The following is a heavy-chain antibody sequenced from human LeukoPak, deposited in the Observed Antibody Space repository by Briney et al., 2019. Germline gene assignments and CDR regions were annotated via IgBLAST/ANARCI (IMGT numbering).Heavy chain of an antibody. J-gene: IGHJ4*02. CDR2: LVYDERN. CDR3: ARDLSAAYDF. CDR1: GFTFSSYS. Sequence: PGGSLRLSCAASGFTFSSYSMNWVRQAPGKGLEWVARLVYDERNDYANSVKGRFTISRDNSKNTLYLQMDNLRVDDTAVYYCARDLSAAYDFWGQGILVTVSS. V-gene: IGHV3-33*08. D-gene: IGHD2-21*01.